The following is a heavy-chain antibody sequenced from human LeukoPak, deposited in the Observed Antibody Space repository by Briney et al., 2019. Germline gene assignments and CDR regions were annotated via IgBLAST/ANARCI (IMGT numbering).Heavy chain of an antibody. CDR2: ISSSGSTI. Sequence: GGSLRLSCAASGFTFSSYEMNWVRQAPGKGLEWVSYISSSGSTIYYADSVKGRFTISRDNAKNSLYLQMNSLRAEDTAVYYCARGGIIAAAGTGDYWGQGTLVTVSS. D-gene: IGHD6-13*01. V-gene: IGHV3-48*03. J-gene: IGHJ4*02. CDR1: GFTFSSYE. CDR3: ARGGIIAAAGTGDY.